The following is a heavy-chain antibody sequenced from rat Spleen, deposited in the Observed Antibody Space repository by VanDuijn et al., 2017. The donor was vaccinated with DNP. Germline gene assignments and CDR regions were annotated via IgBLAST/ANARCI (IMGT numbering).Heavy chain of an antibody. D-gene: IGHD1-11*01. J-gene: IGHJ2*01. CDR3: TTDFERGY. CDR1: GFTFKEYY. V-gene: IGHV5-27*01. CDR2: ISASGGST. Sequence: EVQLVESGGGLVQPGRSLKLSCVASGFTFKEYYMAWVRQAPTRGLEWVASISASGGSTSYRDSVKGRFTISRNNAKNTLYLQMDSLRSEDTATYYCTTDFERGYWGQGVMVTVSS.